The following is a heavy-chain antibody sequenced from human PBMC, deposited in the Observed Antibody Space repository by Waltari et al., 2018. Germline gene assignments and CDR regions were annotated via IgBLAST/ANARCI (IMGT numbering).Heavy chain of an antibody. Sequence: LESGGGLVQPGGSLRLSCAAPGFTFSSYAMSWVRQAPGKGLEWVSAISGSGGSTYYADSVKGRFTISRDNSKNTLYLQMNSLRAEDTAVYYCATSLTMVRGVINLYYYGMDVWGQGTTVTVSS. CDR2: ISGSGGST. CDR3: ATSLTMVRGVINLYYYGMDV. J-gene: IGHJ6*02. V-gene: IGHV3-23*01. CDR1: GFTFSSYA. D-gene: IGHD3-10*01.